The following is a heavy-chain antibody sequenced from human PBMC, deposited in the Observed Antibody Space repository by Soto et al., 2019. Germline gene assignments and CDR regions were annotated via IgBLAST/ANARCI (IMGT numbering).Heavy chain of an antibody. Sequence: ASVKVSCKASGYTFTGYYMHWVRQAPGQGLEWMGWINPNSGGTNYAQKFQGWVTMTRDTSISTAYMELSRLRSDDTAVCYCARDSGSRAAAGGYYGMDGWGQGTTVTVSS. D-gene: IGHD6-13*01. CDR1: GYTFTGYY. J-gene: IGHJ6*02. CDR3: ARDSGSRAAAGGYYGMDG. CDR2: INPNSGGT. V-gene: IGHV1-2*04.